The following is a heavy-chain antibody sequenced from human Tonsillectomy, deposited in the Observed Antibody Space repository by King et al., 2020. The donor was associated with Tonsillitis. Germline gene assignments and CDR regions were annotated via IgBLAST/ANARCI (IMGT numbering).Heavy chain of an antibody. CDR1: GDSVSSNSAA. J-gene: IGHJ4*02. CDR3: AREPRAAAATGDPPAFDY. V-gene: IGHV6-1*01. CDR2: TYYRSKWYN. Sequence: VQLQQSGPGLVKPSQTLSLTCAISGDSVSSNSAAWNWIRQSPSRGLEWLGRTYYRSKWYNDYAVSVKSRITINPDTSKNQFSLQLNSVTPEDTAVYYCAREPRAAAATGDPPAFDYWGQGTLVTVSS. D-gene: IGHD6-13*01.